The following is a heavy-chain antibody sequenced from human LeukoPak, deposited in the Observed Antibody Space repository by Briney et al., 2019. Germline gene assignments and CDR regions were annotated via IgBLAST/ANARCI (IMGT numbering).Heavy chain of an antibody. CDR2: IYPGDSDT. CDR3: ARPILTGSLDY. CDR1: GYSFTSYW. Sequence: GESLKISYKGSGYSFTSYWIGWVRQMPGKGLEWMGIIYPGDSDTRYSPSFQGQVTISADKSISTAYLQWSSLKASNTAVYYCARPILTGSLDYWGQGTLVTVSS. V-gene: IGHV5-51*01. D-gene: IGHD3-9*01. J-gene: IGHJ4*02.